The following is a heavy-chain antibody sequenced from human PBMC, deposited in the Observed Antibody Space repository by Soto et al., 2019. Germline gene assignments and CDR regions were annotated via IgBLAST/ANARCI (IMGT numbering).Heavy chain of an antibody. Sequence: QVQLRQWGAGLLKPSETLSLTCAVYGGSFSGYYWSWIRQSPGTGLEWIGEINHSGITNYNPSLKRRGTKLVGTSKDQVSLKLDSLTAADPAVYFWCRGRRDISRVTPDTKFDYWGQGTLVTVSS. V-gene: IGHV4-34*01. CDR1: GGSFSGYY. CDR2: INHSGIT. CDR3: CRGRRDISRVTPDTKFDY. J-gene: IGHJ4*02. D-gene: IGHD2-15*01.